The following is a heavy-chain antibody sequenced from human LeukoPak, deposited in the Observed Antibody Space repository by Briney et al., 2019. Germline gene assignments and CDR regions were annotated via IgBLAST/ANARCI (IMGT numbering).Heavy chain of an antibody. CDR1: GYSFTSYW. J-gene: IGHJ3*02. V-gene: IGHV5-51*01. CDR2: IYPGDSDT. Sequence: GESLKISCKGSGYSFTSYWIGWVRQMPGKGLERMGIIYPGDSDTRYSPSFQGQVTISADKSISTAYLQWSSLKASDTAMYYCARLDIVVVPAAMYRDDAFDIWGQGTMVTVSS. CDR3: ARLDIVVVPAAMYRDDAFDI. D-gene: IGHD2-2*01.